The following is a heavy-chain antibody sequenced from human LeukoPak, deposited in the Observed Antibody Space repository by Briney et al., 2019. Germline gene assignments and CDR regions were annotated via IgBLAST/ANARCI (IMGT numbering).Heavy chain of an antibody. CDR1: GFTFSSYA. V-gene: IGHV3-23*01. CDR3: AKDRRGGSYYAATLDI. CDR2: ISDSGDIT. Sequence: GGSLRLSCVASGFTFSSYAMSWVRQAPGKALESVSGISDSGDITYYADSVKGRFTISRDNSKNTLYVQMNSLRVEDTAVYFCAKDRRGGSYYAATLDIWGPGTMVTVSS. D-gene: IGHD1-26*01. J-gene: IGHJ3*02.